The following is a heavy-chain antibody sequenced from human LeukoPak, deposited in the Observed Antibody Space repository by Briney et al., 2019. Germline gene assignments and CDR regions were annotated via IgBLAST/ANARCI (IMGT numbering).Heavy chain of an antibody. J-gene: IGHJ5*02. V-gene: IGHV3-30-3*01. CDR3: ARELIPGTGTAFLFDP. Sequence: PGRSLRLSCAASGFTFSNYAVHWVRQAPGRGRDWVAVISDDGNNKYYTDSVKGRFTIFRDTSKNTPYLQMNSLKADETAVHDCARELIPGTGTAFLFDPWGQGTLVTVSS. D-gene: IGHD3-16*01. CDR2: ISDDGNNK. CDR1: GFTFSNYA.